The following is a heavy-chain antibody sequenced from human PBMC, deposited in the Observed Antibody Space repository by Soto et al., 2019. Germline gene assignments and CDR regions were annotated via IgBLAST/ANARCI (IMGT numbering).Heavy chain of an antibody. CDR1: GFTFKGAW. CDR3: SADLPDWGAYAVDY. D-gene: IGHD3-16*01. Sequence: EVQLVESGGGLVESGGSLRLSCAASGFTFKGAWMNWVRQGPGKGLEWVGRVKSKVSGEAIHYAAPVQGRFTISRDDSRTSVYLKMNRLGTEDTAMYYCSADLPDWGAYAVDYWGQGALVTVSS. CDR2: VKSKVSGEAI. V-gene: IGHV3-15*07. J-gene: IGHJ4*02.